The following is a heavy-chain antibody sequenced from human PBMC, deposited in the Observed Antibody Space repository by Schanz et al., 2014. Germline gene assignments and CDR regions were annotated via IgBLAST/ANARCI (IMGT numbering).Heavy chain of an antibody. CDR1: GFTFSDSW. D-gene: IGHD4-4*01. CDR3: AKDRWRATVMVDAFDI. J-gene: IGHJ3*02. V-gene: IGHV3-74*01. Sequence: VQLVESGGGVVQRGGSLRLSCAASGFTFSDSWMHWVRQAPGKGLVWVSRTSHDGSFTTFADSVKGRFTISRDNSKNTVHLQMNSLRAEDTAVYFCAKDRWRATVMVDAFDIWGQGTKVTVSS. CDR2: TSHDGSFT.